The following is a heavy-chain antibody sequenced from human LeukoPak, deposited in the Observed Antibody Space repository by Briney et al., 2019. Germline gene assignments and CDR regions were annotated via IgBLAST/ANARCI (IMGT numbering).Heavy chain of an antibody. J-gene: IGHJ4*02. Sequence: GASVKVSCKASGYTFTSYDINWVRQATGQGLEWMGWMNPNSGNTGYAQKFQGRVTMTRNTSISTAYMELSSLRSEDTAVYYCARGHWGTYYYDSSGYPIDYWGQGTLVTVSS. V-gene: IGHV1-8*01. D-gene: IGHD3-22*01. CDR1: GYTFTSYD. CDR3: ARGHWGTYYYDSSGYPIDY. CDR2: MNPNSGNT.